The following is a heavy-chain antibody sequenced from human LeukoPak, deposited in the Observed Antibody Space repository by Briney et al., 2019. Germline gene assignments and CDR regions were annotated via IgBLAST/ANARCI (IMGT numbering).Heavy chain of an antibody. Sequence: PSETLSLTCTVSGGSISSSSYYWGWIRQPPGKGLEWIGSIYYSGSTYYNPSLKSRVTISVDTSKNQFSLKLSSVTAADTAVYYCVDDSSGYWYFDLWGRGTLVTVSS. V-gene: IGHV4-39*07. D-gene: IGHD3-22*01. CDR3: VDDSSGYWYFDL. J-gene: IGHJ2*01. CDR1: GGSISSSSYY. CDR2: IYYSGST.